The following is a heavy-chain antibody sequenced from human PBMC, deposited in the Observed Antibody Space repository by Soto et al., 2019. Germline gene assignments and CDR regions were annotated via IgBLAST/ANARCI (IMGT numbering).Heavy chain of an antibody. CDR3: ARDRWYYDILTGECYYYYGMYV. CDR2: ISSSSSTI. D-gene: IGHD3-9*01. V-gene: IGHV3-48*01. J-gene: IGHJ6*02. CDR1: GFTFSSYS. Sequence: PGGSLRLSCAASGFTFSSYSMNWVRQAPGKGLEWVSYISSSSSTIYYADSVKGRFTISRDNAKNSLYLQMNSLRAEDTAVYYCARDRWYYDILTGECYYYYGMYVWGRGTTVTGSS.